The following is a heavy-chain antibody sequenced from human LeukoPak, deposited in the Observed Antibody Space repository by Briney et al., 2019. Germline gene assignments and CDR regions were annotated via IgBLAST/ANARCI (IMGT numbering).Heavy chain of an antibody. J-gene: IGHJ5*02. CDR2: ISPNSGAT. CDR3: ARDRDCSGGSCHNWFDP. D-gene: IGHD2-15*01. CDR1: GYAFTDYH. Sequence: ASVKVSCKASGYAFTDYHLHWVRQAPRQGLEWMGWISPNSGATYYSQKFQGRVTMTSDTSISTAYMELSSLRLDDTAVYYCARDRDCSGGSCHNWFDPWGQGTLVTVSS. V-gene: IGHV1-2*02.